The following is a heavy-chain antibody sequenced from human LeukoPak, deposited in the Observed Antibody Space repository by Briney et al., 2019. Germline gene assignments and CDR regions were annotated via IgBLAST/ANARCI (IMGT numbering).Heavy chain of an antibody. CDR1: GFTFSGCY. CDR3: ARGGTYYDSLNY. D-gene: IGHD3-22*01. CDR2: ISSSGSTM. Sequence: GGSLRLSCAASGFTFSGCYMTWIRQAPGKGLEWVSDISSSGSTMYYADSVKGRFTISRDNAKNSLYLQMNSLRAEDTAVYYCARGGTYYDSLNYWGQGTLVTVSS. V-gene: IGHV3-11*01. J-gene: IGHJ4*02.